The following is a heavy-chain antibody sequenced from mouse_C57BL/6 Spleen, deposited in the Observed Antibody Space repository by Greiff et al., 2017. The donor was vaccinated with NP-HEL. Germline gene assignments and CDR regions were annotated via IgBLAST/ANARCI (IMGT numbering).Heavy chain of an antibody. Sequence: EVQLQQSGPELVKPGASVKMSCKASGYTFTDYNMHWVKQSHGKSLEWIGYINPNNGGTSYNQKFKGKATLTVNKSSSTAYMELRSLTSEDSAVYYCAVITTVVAPLDYWGQGTTLTVSS. J-gene: IGHJ2*01. CDR1: GYTFTDYN. CDR3: AVITTVVAPLDY. V-gene: IGHV1-22*01. D-gene: IGHD1-1*01. CDR2: INPNNGGT.